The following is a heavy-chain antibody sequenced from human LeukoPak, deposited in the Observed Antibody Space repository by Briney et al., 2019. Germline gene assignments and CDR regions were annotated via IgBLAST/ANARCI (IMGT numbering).Heavy chain of an antibody. CDR3: ARDLHSGAYTFDY. CDR2: ISSVSSIV. D-gene: IGHD1-26*01. V-gene: IGHV3-48*02. CDR1: GXTFSSFS. J-gene: IGHJ4*02. Sequence: PGGSLRLSCAASGXTFSSFSMNWVRQAPGKGLEWVSYISSVSSIVYYAASVEGRFTISRDNAKSSLYLQMNSLRDEDTAVYYCARDLHSGAYTFDYWGQGTLVTVSS.